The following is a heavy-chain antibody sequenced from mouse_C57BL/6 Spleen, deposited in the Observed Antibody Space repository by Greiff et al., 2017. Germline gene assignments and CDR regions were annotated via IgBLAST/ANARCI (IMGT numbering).Heavy chain of an antibody. CDR2: IWSDGST. V-gene: IGHV2-6*03. Sequence: VQRVESGPGLVAPSQSLSITCTVSGFSLTSHGVHWVRQPPGKGLEWLVVIWSDGSTTYNSALKSRLSISKDNSKSQVFLKMNSLQTDDTAMYYCARASNYDWYFDVWGTGTTVTVSS. J-gene: IGHJ1*03. CDR3: ARASNYDWYFDV. CDR1: GFSLTSHG. D-gene: IGHD2-5*01.